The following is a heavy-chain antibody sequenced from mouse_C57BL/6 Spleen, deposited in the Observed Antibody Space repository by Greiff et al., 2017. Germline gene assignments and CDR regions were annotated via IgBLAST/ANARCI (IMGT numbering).Heavy chain of an antibody. CDR3: VKAVSYYYGSGFAY. CDR1: GFTFTDYY. Sequence: EVKVVESGGGLVQPGASLRLSCAASGFTFTDYYMSWVRQPPGKAPEWLALISNKATGYTTEYTASVKGRFTISRDNSQNILYLQMNTLRAEDSATYYCVKAVSYYYGSGFAYWGQGTLVTVSA. V-gene: IGHV7-4*01. D-gene: IGHD1-1*01. CDR2: ISNKATGYTT. J-gene: IGHJ3*01.